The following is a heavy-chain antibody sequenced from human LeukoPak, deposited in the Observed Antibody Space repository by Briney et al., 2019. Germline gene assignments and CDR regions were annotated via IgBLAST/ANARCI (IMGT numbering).Heavy chain of an antibody. D-gene: IGHD6-13*01. Sequence: SVTVSCKASGGTFSSYAISWVRQAPGQGLEWMGRIIPILGIANYAQKFQGRVTITADKSTSTAYMELSSLRSEDTAVYYCAPSPYSSSWYDWFDPWGQGTLVTVSS. J-gene: IGHJ5*02. CDR2: IIPILGIA. V-gene: IGHV1-69*04. CDR3: APSPYSSSWYDWFDP. CDR1: GGTFSSYA.